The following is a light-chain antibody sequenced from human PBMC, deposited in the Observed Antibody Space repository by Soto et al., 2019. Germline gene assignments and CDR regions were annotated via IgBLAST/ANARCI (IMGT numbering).Light chain of an antibody. J-gene: IGLJ1*01. CDR3: SSYAGSNNFV. V-gene: IGLV2-8*01. CDR2: EVT. Sequence: QSALTQPPSASGSPGQSVTISCTGTSSDVGGYDYVSWYQQHPGKAPKLMIYEVTKRPSGVPDRSSGSKSGNTASLTVSGLQAEDEADYYCSSYAGSNNFVFGTGTKVTVL. CDR1: SSDVGGYDY.